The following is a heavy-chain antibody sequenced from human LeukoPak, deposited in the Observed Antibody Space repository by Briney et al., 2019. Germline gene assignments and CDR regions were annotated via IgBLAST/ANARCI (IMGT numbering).Heavy chain of an antibody. CDR3: ARHVASSATYTTLLDY. D-gene: IGHD1-14*01. V-gene: IGHV5-51*01. CDR2: IYPGDSDT. Sequence: GESLKISCKASGYSFNIYCIGWVRQMPGKGLEWMGIIYPGDSDTRYSPSFQGQVTISADKSTSTAFLQWSSLKASDTAMYYCARHVASSATYTTLLDYWGQGTLVTVSS. CDR1: GYSFNIYC. J-gene: IGHJ4*02.